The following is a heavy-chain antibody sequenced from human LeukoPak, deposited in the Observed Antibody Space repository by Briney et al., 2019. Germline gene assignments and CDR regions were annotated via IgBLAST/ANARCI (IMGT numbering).Heavy chain of an antibody. V-gene: IGHV3-53*01. CDR2: IYSAGAT. CDR3: ARIEWERLGRAFDI. J-gene: IGHJ3*02. D-gene: IGHD1-26*01. CDR1: GFSFSSYA. Sequence: PGGSLRLSCAASGFSFSSYAMSWVRQDPGKGVEWVSSIYSAGATHYAESVKGRFTISRDNSKNTLYLQMNSLRAEDMAVYYCARIEWERLGRAFDIWGQGTMVTVSS.